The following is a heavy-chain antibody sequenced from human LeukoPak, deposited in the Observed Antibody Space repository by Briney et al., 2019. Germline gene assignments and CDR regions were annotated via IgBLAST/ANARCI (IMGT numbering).Heavy chain of an antibody. Sequence: GGSLRLSCAGSGFSLSTFWMHWVRQAPGKGLVWVSRIDYEGSTTTYADSVKGRFTISRDNAKNTLYLQMNSLRAEDTAVYYCTHLGWFDPWGQGTLVTVSS. CDR3: THLGWFDP. CDR2: IDYEGSTT. CDR1: GFSLSTFW. V-gene: IGHV3-74*01. J-gene: IGHJ5*02.